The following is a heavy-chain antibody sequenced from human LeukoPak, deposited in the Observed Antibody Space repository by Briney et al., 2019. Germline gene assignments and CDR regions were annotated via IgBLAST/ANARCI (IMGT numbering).Heavy chain of an antibody. J-gene: IGHJ1*01. CDR1: GYTFTSYA. CDR2: INAVNGNT. V-gene: IGHV1-3*01. Sequence: ASVKVSCKASGYTFTSYAMHWVRQAPGQRLEWMGWINAVNGNTKYSQKFQGRVTITRDTSASTAYMELSSLRSEDTAVYYCARDLGYYDSSGYSEGLSEYFQHWGQGTLVTVSS. D-gene: IGHD3-22*01. CDR3: ARDLGYYDSSGYSEGLSEYFQH.